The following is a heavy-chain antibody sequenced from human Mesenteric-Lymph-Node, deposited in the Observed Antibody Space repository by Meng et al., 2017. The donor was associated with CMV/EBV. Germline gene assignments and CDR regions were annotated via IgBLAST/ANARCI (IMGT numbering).Heavy chain of an antibody. Sequence: QVQLPQGVVGFLKPAETLSVTCAVYGGSFSGYYWNWIRQSPEKGLEWIGEINHSGSTTYNPSFTSRIIISVDTSTNQISLNMSSVTAADTAVYYCARGSSYDILTGYFDYWGQGALVTVSS. CDR2: INHSGST. D-gene: IGHD3-9*01. J-gene: IGHJ4*02. CDR1: GGSFSGYY. CDR3: ARGSSYDILTGYFDY. V-gene: IGHV4-34*01.